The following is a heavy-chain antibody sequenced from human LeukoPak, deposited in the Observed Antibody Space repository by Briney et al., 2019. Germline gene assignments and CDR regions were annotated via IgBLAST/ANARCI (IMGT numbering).Heavy chain of an antibody. D-gene: IGHD3-22*01. CDR1: GGTFISYA. CDR2: IIPIFGTA. CDR3: ASSYDSSGPSAD. J-gene: IGHJ4*02. V-gene: IGHV1-69*05. Sequence: SVKVSCKAYGGTFISYAISWVRQAPGRGLEWMGGIIPIFGTANYAQKFQGRVTITTDESTSTAYMELSSLRSEDTAVYYCASSYDSSGPSADWGQGTLVTVSS.